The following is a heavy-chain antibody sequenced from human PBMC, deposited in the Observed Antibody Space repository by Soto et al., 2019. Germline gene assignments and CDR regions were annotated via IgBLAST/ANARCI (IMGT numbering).Heavy chain of an antibody. D-gene: IGHD2-21*02. CDR2: ISGSGGST. Sequence: GGSLRLSCAASGFTFSSYAMSWVRQAPGKGLEWVSAISGSGGSTYYADSVKGRFTISRDNSKNTLYLQMNSLRAEDTAVYYSAKLTVVTATYKENWFDPWGQGTLVTVSS. CDR1: GFTFSSYA. V-gene: IGHV3-23*01. CDR3: AKLTVVTATYKENWFDP. J-gene: IGHJ5*02.